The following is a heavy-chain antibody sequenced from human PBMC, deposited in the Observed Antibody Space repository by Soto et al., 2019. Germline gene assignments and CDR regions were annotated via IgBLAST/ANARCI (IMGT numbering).Heavy chain of an antibody. CDR3: ARDHPEQWELLFDY. V-gene: IGHV3-21*01. CDR2: ISSSSSYI. J-gene: IGHJ4*02. CDR1: GFTFSSYS. D-gene: IGHD1-26*01. Sequence: GGSLRLSCAASGFTFSSYSMNWVRQAPGKGLEWVSSISSSSSYIYYADSVKGRFTISRDNAKNSLYLQMNSLRAEDTAVYYWARDHPEQWELLFDYWGQGTLVTVSS.